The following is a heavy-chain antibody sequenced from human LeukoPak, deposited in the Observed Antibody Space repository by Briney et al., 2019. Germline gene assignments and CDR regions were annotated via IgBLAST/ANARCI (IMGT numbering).Heavy chain of an antibody. D-gene: IGHD3-9*01. CDR3: AKATFDINNSYYYAMDV. CDR1: GFTFSTYD. Sequence: GGSLRLSCAASGFTFSTYDMTWVRQAPGKGLEWVSGVTGSGGGTYYADSVKGRFTISRDNSKNTLYLQMNSLTVEDTAVYYCAKATFDINNSYYYAMDVWGQGTTVTVSS. V-gene: IGHV3-23*01. CDR2: VTGSGGGT. J-gene: IGHJ6*02.